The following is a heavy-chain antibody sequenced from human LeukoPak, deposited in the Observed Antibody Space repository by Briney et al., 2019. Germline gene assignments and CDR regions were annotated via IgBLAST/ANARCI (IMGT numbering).Heavy chain of an antibody. J-gene: IGHJ3*01. CDR2: ITGGGTYI. CDR3: ARGISYGSGYYGDAFDF. CDR1: GFTYTSYS. Sequence: GGSPRLSCAASGFTYTSYSMNWVRQAPGKGLEWVSSITGGGTYIYYADSVKGRFTISRDNAKNSVYLQMNNLRAEDTAVFYCARGISYGSGYYGDAFDFWGQGTMVTVSS. D-gene: IGHD6-25*01. V-gene: IGHV3-21*01.